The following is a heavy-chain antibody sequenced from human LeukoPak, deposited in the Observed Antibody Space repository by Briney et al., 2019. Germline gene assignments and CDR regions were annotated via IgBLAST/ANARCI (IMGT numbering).Heavy chain of an antibody. J-gene: IGHJ4*02. D-gene: IGHD3-3*01. CDR1: RGSIRGYY. V-gene: IGHV4-4*07. CDR3: ARVARTYYDFWSGYYYFDY. Sequence: SETLSLTCTVSRGSIRGYYWSWIRQPAGKGLEWIGRIFSSGSTYYNPSLKSRVTISVDTSKNQFSLKLSSLTAADTAVYYCARVARTYYDFWSGYYYFDYWGQGTLVTVSS. CDR2: IFSSGST.